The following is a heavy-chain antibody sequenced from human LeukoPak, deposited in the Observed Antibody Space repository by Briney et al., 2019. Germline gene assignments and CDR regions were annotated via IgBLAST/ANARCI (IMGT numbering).Heavy chain of an antibody. J-gene: IGHJ4*02. CDR2: IHPSAML. V-gene: IGHV4-31*03. Sequence: PSQTLSLTCTVSGASFNSDDQYWNWIRQSPGEGLEWIGSIHPSAMLYNTPSLESRLTMSSDTSKNKFSLNLNSVTAADTAVYFRSRGLDSRKLGYWGQGILVTVSS. D-gene: IGHD3-22*01. CDR3: SRGLDSRKLGY. CDR1: GASFNSDDQY.